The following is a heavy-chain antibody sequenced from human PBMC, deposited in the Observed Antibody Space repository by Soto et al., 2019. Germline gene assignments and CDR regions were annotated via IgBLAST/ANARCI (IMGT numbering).Heavy chain of an antibody. Sequence: PGGSLRLSCAASGFTXSSNYMSWVRQAPGKGLEWVSVIYSGGSTYYADSVKGRFTISRHNSKNTLYLQMNSLRAEDTAVYYCARDIHSSGWYNFDYWGQGILVTVSS. J-gene: IGHJ4*02. CDR3: ARDIHSSGWYNFDY. V-gene: IGHV3-53*04. D-gene: IGHD6-19*01. CDR1: GFTXSSNY. CDR2: IYSGGST.